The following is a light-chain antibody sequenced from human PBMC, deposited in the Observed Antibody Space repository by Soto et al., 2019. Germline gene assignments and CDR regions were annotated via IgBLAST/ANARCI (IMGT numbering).Light chain of an antibody. CDR3: CSYAGSYVYV. Sequence: QSVLTQPRSVSGSPGQSVTISCTGTGSGLGHYNSVSWYQYHPSKAPKLIIFDVSERPAGVPDRFSGSKSANTASLTISGLQVEDEADYYCCSYAGSYVYVCGTGTKLTVL. CDR1: GSGLGHYNS. J-gene: IGLJ1*01. CDR2: DVS. V-gene: IGLV2-11*01.